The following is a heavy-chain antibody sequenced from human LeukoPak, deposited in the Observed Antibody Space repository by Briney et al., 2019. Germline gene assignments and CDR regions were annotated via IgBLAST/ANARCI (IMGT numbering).Heavy chain of an antibody. Sequence: GGSLRLSCAASGFTFSSYWMHWVRQGPGKGLVWVSRINSNGSSTNYADSVRGRFTISRDNAENTLYLQMNSLRVEDTAVYYCARRVVVAAAPYYFDYWGQGTLVTVSS. D-gene: IGHD2-2*01. J-gene: IGHJ4*02. CDR3: ARRVVVAAAPYYFDY. V-gene: IGHV3-74*01. CDR1: GFTFSSYW. CDR2: INSNGSST.